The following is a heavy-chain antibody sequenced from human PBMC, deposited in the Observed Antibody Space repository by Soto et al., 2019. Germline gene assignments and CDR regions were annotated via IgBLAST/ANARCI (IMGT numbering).Heavy chain of an antibody. Sequence: SETLSLTCTVSGGSISSSSYYWGWIRQPPGKGLEWIGSIYYSGSTSYNPSLKSRITISVDTSTNQFSLKLSTVTAADTAVYYCASKKVATNYYYHYIDVWGKGTTVTVSS. CDR2: IYYSGST. CDR1: GGSISSSSYY. J-gene: IGHJ6*03. V-gene: IGHV4-39*07. D-gene: IGHD5-12*01. CDR3: ASKKVATNYYYHYIDV.